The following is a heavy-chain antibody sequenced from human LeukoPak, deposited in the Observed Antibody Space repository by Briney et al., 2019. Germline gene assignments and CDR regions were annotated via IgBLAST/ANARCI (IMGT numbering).Heavy chain of an antibody. D-gene: IGHD1-7*01. CDR1: GGSISSYY. V-gene: IGHV4-59*01. J-gene: IGHJ4*02. CDR3: ARGRTTRNYFDY. Sequence: PSETLSLTCTVSGGSISSYYWSWIRQPPGKGLEWIGYIYYTGSTNYNPSLKSRVTISVDTSKNQFSLKLSSVTAADTAVYYCARGRTTRNYFDYWGQGTLVTVSS. CDR2: IYYTGST.